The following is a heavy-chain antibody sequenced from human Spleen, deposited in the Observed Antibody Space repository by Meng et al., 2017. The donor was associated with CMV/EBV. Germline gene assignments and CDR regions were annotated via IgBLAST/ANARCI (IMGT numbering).Heavy chain of an antibody. V-gene: IGHV3-21*01. D-gene: IGHD3-3*01. CDR2: LSSTSTYL. CDR3: VRDLPPYYDFCSGYLDL. CDR1: GFTFGGYC. Sequence: GESLKISCAASGFTFGGYCMNWVRQAQGKGLEWVSSLSSTSTYLYYADSVRGRFTITRDNAKNSLNLEMDILRAEDTAVDYCVRDLPPYYDFCSGYLDLWGQGTLVTVSS. J-gene: IGHJ5*02.